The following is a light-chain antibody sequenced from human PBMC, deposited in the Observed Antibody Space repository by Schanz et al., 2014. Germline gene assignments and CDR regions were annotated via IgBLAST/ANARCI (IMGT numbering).Light chain of an antibody. Sequence: EIVLTQSPGTLSLSPGERATLSCRASQSVSSSYLAWYQQKPGQAPRLLIYGASSRATGIPDRFSGSGSGTEFTLTISSLQPDDFATYYCQQYYTYSRTFGPGTKVDIK. CDR3: QQYYTYSRT. V-gene: IGKV3-20*01. CDR2: GAS. J-gene: IGKJ3*01. CDR1: QSVSSSY.